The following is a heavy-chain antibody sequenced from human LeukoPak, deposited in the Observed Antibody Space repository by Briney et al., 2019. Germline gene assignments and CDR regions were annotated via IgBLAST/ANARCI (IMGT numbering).Heavy chain of an antibody. D-gene: IGHD1-26*01. V-gene: IGHV3-48*02. CDR2: IISTSSTI. J-gene: IGHJ4*02. CDR1: GFPFSSYS. Sequence: GRSLRLSCAASGFPFSSYSMIWVRQAPGKGLEWISFIISTSSTIHYADSVKGRFTISRDNAKNSLYLQMNSLRDEDTAMYYCARVRSGNYYGFDYWGQGTLVTVSS. CDR3: ARVRSGNYYGFDY.